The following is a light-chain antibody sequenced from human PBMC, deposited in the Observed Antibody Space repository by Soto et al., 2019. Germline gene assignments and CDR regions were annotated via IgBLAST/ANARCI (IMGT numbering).Light chain of an antibody. V-gene: IGKV1-5*03. CDR1: QTISSW. CDR3: QHYNSYSEA. Sequence: IPMTQSPSTLSGSVSDRVTITCRASQTISSWLAWYQQKPGKAPKLLIYKASTLKSGVPSRFSGSGSGTEFTLTISSLQPDDFATYYCQHYNSYSEAVGQGTKVDIK. CDR2: KAS. J-gene: IGKJ1*01.